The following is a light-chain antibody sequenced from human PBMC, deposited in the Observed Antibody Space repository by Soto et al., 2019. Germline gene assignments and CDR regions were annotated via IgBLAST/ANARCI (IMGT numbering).Light chain of an antibody. J-gene: IGLJ2*01. CDR2: DVS. CDR1: SSDVGRYKY. V-gene: IGLV2-14*01. CDR3: SSYTSSATQV. Sequence: QSALTQPASVSGSPGQSITISCTGTSSDVGRYKYVSWYQQHPGKAPKLMIYDVSNRPSGVSNRFSGSKSRNTASLTISGLQVEDEADYYCSSYTSSATQVFGGGTKVTVL.